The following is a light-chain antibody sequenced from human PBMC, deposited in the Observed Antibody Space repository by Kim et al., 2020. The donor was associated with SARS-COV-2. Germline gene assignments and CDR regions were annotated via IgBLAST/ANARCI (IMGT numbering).Light chain of an antibody. CDR2: KVS. Sequence: QPPSIPCRSSQSLVHSDGSTYVSWFQQRPGQSPRRLLYKVSNRDSGVPDRFSGSGSGTDFTLKISRVEAEDVAVYYCMQGTHWPWTFGQGTRWIS. CDR3: MQGTHWPWT. V-gene: IGKV2-30*02. J-gene: IGKJ1*01. CDR1: QSLVHSDGSTY.